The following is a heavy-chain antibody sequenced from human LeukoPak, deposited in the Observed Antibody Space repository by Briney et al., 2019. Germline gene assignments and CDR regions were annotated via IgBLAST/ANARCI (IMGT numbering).Heavy chain of an antibody. CDR1: IESPSGNY. J-gene: IGHJ6*01. Sequence: PSETLTLTCSVSIESPSGNYWSWLRQAPGKELEWIGENNRFGIPNYHPSLKSRVTMSLDRSKNQFSLRLSSVTAADTAIYYCARHLFEASGTYGPHYGMDVWGQGTMVTVSS. CDR2: NNRFGIP. CDR3: ARHLFEASGTYGPHYGMDV. D-gene: IGHD3-10*01. V-gene: IGHV4-34*01.